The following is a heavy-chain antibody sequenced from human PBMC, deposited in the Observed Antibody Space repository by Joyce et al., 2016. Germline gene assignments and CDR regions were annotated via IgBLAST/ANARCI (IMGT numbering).Heavy chain of an antibody. CDR1: GYSFTTYW. Sequence: EVQLVQSGAELKKPGESLRSSCKGSGYSFTTYWINWVRQVPGKGLEWMGMIAPADSYTMYSPSFQGHVTISADKAISTAYLQWTSLKASDTAMYFCVRHADVWGQGTTVSVSS. CDR3: VRHADV. J-gene: IGHJ6*02. V-gene: IGHV5-10-1*03. CDR2: IAPADSYT.